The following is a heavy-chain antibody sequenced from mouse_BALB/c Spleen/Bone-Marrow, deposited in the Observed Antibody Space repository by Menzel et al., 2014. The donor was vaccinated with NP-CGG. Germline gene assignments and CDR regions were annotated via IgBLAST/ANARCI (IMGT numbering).Heavy chain of an antibody. V-gene: IGHV14-3*02. Sequence: VHVKQSGAELVKPGASVKLSCTASGFNIKDTYMHWVKQRPEQGLEWIGRIDPANGNTKYDPKFQGKATITADTSSNTASLQLSSLTSEDTAVYYCASYYYGHYFDYWGQGTTLTVSS. D-gene: IGHD1-1*01. CDR2: IDPANGNT. J-gene: IGHJ2*01. CDR1: GFNIKDTY. CDR3: ASYYYGHYFDY.